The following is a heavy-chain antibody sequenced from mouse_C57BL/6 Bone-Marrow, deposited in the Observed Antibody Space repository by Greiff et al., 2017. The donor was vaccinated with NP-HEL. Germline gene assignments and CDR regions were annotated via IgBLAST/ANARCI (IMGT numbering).Heavy chain of an antibody. J-gene: IGHJ4*01. CDR3: ASLYYYAMDY. CDR1: GFSLTSYG. D-gene: IGHD1-1*01. V-gene: IGHV2-2*01. CDR2: IWSGGST. Sequence: VQLQQSGPGLVQPSQSLSITCTVSGFSLTSYGVHWVRQSPGKGLEWLGVIWSGGSTDFNAAFISRLSISTDNSKGQVFFKMNSLQADDTAIYDCASLYYYAMDYWGQGTSVTVSS.